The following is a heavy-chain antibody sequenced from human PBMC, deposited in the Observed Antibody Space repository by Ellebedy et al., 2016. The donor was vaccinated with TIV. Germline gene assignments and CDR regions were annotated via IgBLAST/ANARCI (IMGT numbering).Heavy chain of an antibody. D-gene: IGHD3-22*01. CDR2: IYYSGST. Sequence: MPSETLSLTCTVSGGSISSYYWSWIRQPPGKGLEWIGYIYYSGSTNYNPSLKSRVTISVDPSKNQFALKLSSVTAADTAVYYCATSYDSSGYYDDDAFDIWGQGTMVTVSS. J-gene: IGHJ3*02. V-gene: IGHV4-59*01. CDR3: ATSYDSSGYYDDDAFDI. CDR1: GGSISSYY.